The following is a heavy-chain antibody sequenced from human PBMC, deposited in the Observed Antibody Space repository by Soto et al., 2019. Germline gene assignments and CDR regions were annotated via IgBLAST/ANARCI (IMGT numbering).Heavy chain of an antibody. D-gene: IGHD6-13*01. Sequence: GSLRLSCAASGFTFSSYAMSWVRQAPGKGLEWVSAISGSGGSTYYADSVKGRFTISRDNSKNTLYLQMNSLRAEDTAVYYCAKDLSTIAAATSFWFDPWGQGTLVTVSS. J-gene: IGHJ5*02. CDR3: AKDLSTIAAATSFWFDP. CDR1: GFTFSSYA. CDR2: ISGSGGST. V-gene: IGHV3-23*01.